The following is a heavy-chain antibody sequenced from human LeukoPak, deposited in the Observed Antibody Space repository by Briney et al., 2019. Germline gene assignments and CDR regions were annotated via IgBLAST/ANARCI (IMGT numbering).Heavy chain of an antibody. CDR3: AREGGGPSGPLDY. CDR1: GFTISINY. Sequence: GGSLRLSCAASGFTISINYMTWVRQAPGTGLEGFSVIYGGGGTYYADAVKGRCPISRDNSKNTLYLQMNSLRAEDTAVYYCAREGGGPSGPLDYWGQGTLVTVSS. D-gene: IGHD3-3*01. J-gene: IGHJ4*02. V-gene: IGHV3-66*01. CDR2: IYGGGGT.